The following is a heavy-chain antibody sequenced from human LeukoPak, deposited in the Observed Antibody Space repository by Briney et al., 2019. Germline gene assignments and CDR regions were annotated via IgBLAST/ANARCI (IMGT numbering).Heavy chain of an antibody. Sequence: GGSLRLSCAASTCPFSSHGMSWVRQAPGKGPEWVSCISAGADLTYYADSVKGRFTISRDNSKNTLYLQMNSLRAEDTAMYYCAKIGLIGNWYFYLWGRGNLVTASS. CDR3: AKIGLIGNWYFYL. CDR2: ISAGADLT. D-gene: IGHD1-26*01. J-gene: IGHJ2*01. CDR1: TCPFSSHG. V-gene: IGHV3-23*01.